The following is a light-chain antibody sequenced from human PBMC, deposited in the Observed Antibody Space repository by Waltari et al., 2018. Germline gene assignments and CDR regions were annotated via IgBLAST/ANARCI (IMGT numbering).Light chain of an antibody. CDR1: HRINIW. CDR3: QQFDTDVT. CDR2: KAS. J-gene: IGKJ2*01. Sequence: IQVIQSPSTLSASVGDTVTISCRVSHRINIWLAWYQQKPGKAPKLLIKKASTLEDGDQSRFSGSGSGTEFTLTIKSLQPDDFGTYFCQQFDTDVTFGQGTKVEI. V-gene: IGKV1-5*01.